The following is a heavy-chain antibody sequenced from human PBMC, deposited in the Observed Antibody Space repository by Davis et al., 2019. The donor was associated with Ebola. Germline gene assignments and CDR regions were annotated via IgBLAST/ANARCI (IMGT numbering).Heavy chain of an antibody. D-gene: IGHD2-15*01. Sequence: SETLSLTCTVSGGSISSYYWSWIRQPPGKGLEWIGSIYYSGSTYYNPSLKSRVTISVDTSKNQFSLKLSSVTAADTAVYYCAGGGYCSGGSCYTYYYYYGMDVWGQGTTVTVSS. CDR2: IYYSGST. CDR3: AGGGYCSGGSCYTYYYYYGMDV. V-gene: IGHV4-59*05. CDR1: GGSISSYY. J-gene: IGHJ6*02.